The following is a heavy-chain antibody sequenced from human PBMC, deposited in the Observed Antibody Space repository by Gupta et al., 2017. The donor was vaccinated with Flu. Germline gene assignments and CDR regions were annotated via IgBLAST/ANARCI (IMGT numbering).Heavy chain of an antibody. J-gene: IGHJ3*02. CDR3: ARGRRKYQLLLGDAFDI. CDR2: INHSGST. V-gene: IGHV4-34*01. CDR1: GGSFSGYY. D-gene: IGHD2-2*01. Sequence: QVQLQQWGAGLLKPSETLSLTCAVYGGSFSGYYWSWIRQPPGKGLEWIGEINHSGSTNYNPSLKSRVTISVDTSKNQFSLKLSSVTAADTAVYYCARGRRKYQLLLGDAFDIWGQGTMVTVSS.